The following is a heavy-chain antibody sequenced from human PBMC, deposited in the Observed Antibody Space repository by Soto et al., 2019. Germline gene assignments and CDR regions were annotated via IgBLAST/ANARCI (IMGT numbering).Heavy chain of an antibody. CDR2: MYYSGST. CDR1: GGSISSDDYY. V-gene: IGHV4-30-4*01. J-gene: IGHJ6*02. D-gene: IGHD1-26*01. CDR3: ARGEGYALDV. Sequence: QVQLQESGPGLVKPSQTLSLTCTVSGGSISSDDYYWSWIRQPPGKGLEWIAYMYYSGSTYYDPYLKSRVAIAVETSKNQFSLKLSSVTAADTAVYYCARGEGYALDVWGQGTTVTVSS.